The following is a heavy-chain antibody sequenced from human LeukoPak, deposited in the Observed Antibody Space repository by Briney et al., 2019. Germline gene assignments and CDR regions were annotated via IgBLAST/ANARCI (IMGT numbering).Heavy chain of an antibody. CDR2: IYSAGST. Sequence: GGSLRLSCAASGFTFSNFWMGWVRQAPGKGLEWVSVIYSAGSTYYADSVKGRFTVSRDNSKNTLYLQMNSLRAEDTAVYYCARYGSSWDLDYWGQGTLVTVSS. CDR3: ARYGSSWDLDY. V-gene: IGHV3-53*01. CDR1: GFTFSNFW. J-gene: IGHJ4*02. D-gene: IGHD6-13*01.